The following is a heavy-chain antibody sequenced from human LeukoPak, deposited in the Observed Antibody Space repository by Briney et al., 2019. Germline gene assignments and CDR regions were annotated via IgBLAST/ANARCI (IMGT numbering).Heavy chain of an antibody. J-gene: IGHJ4*02. D-gene: IGHD3-10*01. V-gene: IGHV4-59*01. CDR3: ARVSGGIDY. CDR1: GGSISSYY. CDR2: IYYSGST. Sequence: SETLSLTCTVSGGSISSYYWSWNRQPPGKGLEWIGYIYYSGSTNYNPSLKSRVAISLDTSKNQFSLKLSSVTAADTAVYYCARVSGGIDYWGQGTLVTVSS.